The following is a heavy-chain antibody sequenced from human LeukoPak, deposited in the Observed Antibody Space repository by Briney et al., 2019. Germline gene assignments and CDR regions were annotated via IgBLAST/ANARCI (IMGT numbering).Heavy chain of an antibody. J-gene: IGHJ6*03. Sequence: SETLSLTCTVSGGSISSYYWSWIRQPPGKGLEWIGYIYYSGSTNYNPSLKSRVTISVDTSKNQFSLKLSSVTAADTAVYYCTRGGSLVYMDVWGKGTTVTVSS. D-gene: IGHD6-13*01. CDR3: TRGGSLVYMDV. CDR2: IYYSGST. V-gene: IGHV4-59*12. CDR1: GGSISSYY.